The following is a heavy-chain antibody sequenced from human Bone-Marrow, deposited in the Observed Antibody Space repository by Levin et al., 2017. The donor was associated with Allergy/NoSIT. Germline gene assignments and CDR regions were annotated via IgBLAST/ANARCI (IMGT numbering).Heavy chain of an antibody. V-gene: IGHV3-21*01. J-gene: IGHJ4*02. D-gene: IGHD1-1*01. Sequence: GESLKISCAASGFTFSSYSMNWVRQAPGKGLEWVSSISSSSHSIPYADSVKGRFTISRDNAKNSLYLQMNSLRVEDTAVYYCARGTKGQYDYWGQGTLVIVSS. CDR3: ARGTKGQYDY. CDR2: ISSSSHSI. CDR1: GFTFSSYS.